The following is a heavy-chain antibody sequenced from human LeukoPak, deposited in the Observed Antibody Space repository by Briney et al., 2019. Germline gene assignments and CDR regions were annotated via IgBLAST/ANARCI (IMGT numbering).Heavy chain of an antibody. Sequence: QPGGSLRLSCAASGFTFSSYEMNWVRRAPGKGLEWVSYISSSGSTIYYADSVKGRFTISRDNAKNSLYLQMNSLRAEDTAVYYCARDFSGPKVVVAATGDYWGQGTLVTVSS. CDR2: ISSSGSTI. J-gene: IGHJ4*02. CDR1: GFTFSSYE. V-gene: IGHV3-48*03. D-gene: IGHD2-15*01. CDR3: ARDFSGPKVVVAATGDY.